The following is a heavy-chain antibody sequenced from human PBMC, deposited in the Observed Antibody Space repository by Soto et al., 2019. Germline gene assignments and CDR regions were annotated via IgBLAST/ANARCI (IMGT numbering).Heavy chain of an antibody. CDR3: AREVVPATVDFYYYYIDF. Sequence: QVQLQESGPGLVKPSQTLSLTCTVSGGFISSGDYYWNWIRQLPGKGLEWIGYIEHSGSSFYNPSLKGRVAPALDTSKNQFSLKLNSVTAADTAVYYCAREVVPATVDFYYYYIDFWGKGTTVTASS. CDR2: IEHSGSS. D-gene: IGHD2-2*01. J-gene: IGHJ6*03. V-gene: IGHV4-31*03. CDR1: GGFISSGDYY.